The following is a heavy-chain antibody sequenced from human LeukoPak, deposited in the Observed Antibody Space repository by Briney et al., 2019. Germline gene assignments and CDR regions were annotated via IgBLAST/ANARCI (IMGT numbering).Heavy chain of an antibody. CDR2: ISGSGGST. J-gene: IGHJ4*02. CDR1: GFTFSSYS. D-gene: IGHD1-26*01. CDR3: AKTMGATLFDY. Sequence: PGGSLRLSCAASGFTFSSYSMSWVRQAPGKGLEWVSGISGSGGSTYYADSVKGRFTISRDNSKNTLYLQMNSLRAGDTAVYYCAKTMGATLFDYWGQGTLVTVSS. V-gene: IGHV3-23*01.